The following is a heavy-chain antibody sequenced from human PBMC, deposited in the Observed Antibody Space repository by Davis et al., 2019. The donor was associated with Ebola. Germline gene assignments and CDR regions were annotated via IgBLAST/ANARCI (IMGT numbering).Heavy chain of an antibody. CDR1: GYTFTGYY. D-gene: IGHD6-13*01. Sequence: ASVKVSCKASGYTFTGYYMHWVRQAPGQGLEWMGRINPNSGGTNYAQKFQGRVTITADKSTSTAYMELNSLRSDDTAVYFCARLADSSSWYPTDYWGQGTLVTVSS. CDR2: INPNSGGT. CDR3: ARLADSSSWYPTDY. J-gene: IGHJ4*02. V-gene: IGHV1-2*06.